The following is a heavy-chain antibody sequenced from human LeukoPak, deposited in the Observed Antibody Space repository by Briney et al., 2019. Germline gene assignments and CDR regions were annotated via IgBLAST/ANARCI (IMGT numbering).Heavy chain of an antibody. CDR3: ARDGGVFGLGYCSSTSCYTARFPGY. D-gene: IGHD2-2*02. CDR1: GGTFSSYA. Sequence: ASVKVSCKASGGTFSSYAISWVRQAPGQGLEWMGRIIPILGIANYAQKFQGRVTITADKSTSTAYMELSSLRSEDTAVYYCARDGGVFGLGYCSSTSCYTARFPGYWGQGTLVTVSS. V-gene: IGHV1-69*04. J-gene: IGHJ4*02. CDR2: IIPILGIA.